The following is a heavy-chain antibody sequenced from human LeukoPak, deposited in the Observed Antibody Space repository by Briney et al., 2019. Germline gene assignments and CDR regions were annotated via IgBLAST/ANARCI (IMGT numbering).Heavy chain of an antibody. CDR1: GFTFSTYG. CDR3: ARAHVSGYPDY. D-gene: IGHD3-22*01. V-gene: IGHV3-33*01. Sequence: AGRSLRLSCAASGFTFSTYGMHWVRQAPGKGRDWVTVIWNDGKKKDYADSVKGRFTISRDNSKNTLYLQMSSLRVDDSAIYYCARAHVSGYPDYWGQGTPVTVSS. J-gene: IGHJ4*02. CDR2: IWNDGKKK.